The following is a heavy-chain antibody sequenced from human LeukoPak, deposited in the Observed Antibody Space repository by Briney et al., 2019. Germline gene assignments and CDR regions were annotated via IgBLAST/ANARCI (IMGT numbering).Heavy chain of an antibody. D-gene: IGHD3-10*01. J-gene: IGHJ6*02. V-gene: IGHV3-23*01. Sequence: GGSLRLSCAASGFTFSSYAMSWVRQAPGKGLERVSAISGSGHRTYYADSVKGRFTISRDNSKNTLYLQMNSLRAEDTAVYYCARVSGTILIWPQPFGDGMDVWGQGTTVTVSS. CDR2: ISGSGHRT. CDR1: GFTFSSYA. CDR3: ARVSGTILIWPQPFGDGMDV.